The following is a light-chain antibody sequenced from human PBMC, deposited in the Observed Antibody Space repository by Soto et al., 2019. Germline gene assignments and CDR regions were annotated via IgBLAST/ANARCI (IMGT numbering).Light chain of an antibody. J-gene: IGLJ7*01. V-gene: IGLV1-44*01. CDR2: SNN. CDR1: SSNIGSNT. CDR3: AAWDDSLNGPV. Sequence: QLVLTQPPSASGTPGQRVTISCSGSSSNIGSNTVNWYQQLPGTAPKLLIYSNNQRPSGDPDRFSGSKSGTSASLAISGLQSEDEADYYCAAWDDSLNGPVFGGGTQLTVL.